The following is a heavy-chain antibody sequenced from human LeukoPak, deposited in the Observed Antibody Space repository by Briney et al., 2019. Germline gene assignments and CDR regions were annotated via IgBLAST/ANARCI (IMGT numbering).Heavy chain of an antibody. Sequence: PGGSLRLSCAASGFTVSSNYMSWVRQAPGKGLEWVSVIYSGGSTYYADSVKGRFTISRDNAKNSLYLQMNSLRDEDTAVYYCARDRPIITGWGQGTMVTVSS. V-gene: IGHV3-53*01. CDR1: GFTVSSNY. CDR3: ARDRPIITG. CDR2: IYSGGST. J-gene: IGHJ3*01. D-gene: IGHD1-20*01.